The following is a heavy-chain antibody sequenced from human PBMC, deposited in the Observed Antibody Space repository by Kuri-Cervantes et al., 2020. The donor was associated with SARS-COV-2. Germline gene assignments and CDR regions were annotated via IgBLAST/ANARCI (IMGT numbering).Heavy chain of an antibody. V-gene: IGHV4-4*07. D-gene: IGHD3-22*01. J-gene: IGHJ5*02. CDR1: GGSISSYY. Sequence: SETLSLTCTVSGGSISSYYWSWIRQPAGKGLEWIGRIYTSGSTNYNPSLKSRVTMSVDTSKNQFSLKLSSVTAADTAVYCCARVLRYYDSSGYLGSFDPWGQGTLVTVSS. CDR2: IYTSGST. CDR3: ARVLRYYDSSGYLGSFDP.